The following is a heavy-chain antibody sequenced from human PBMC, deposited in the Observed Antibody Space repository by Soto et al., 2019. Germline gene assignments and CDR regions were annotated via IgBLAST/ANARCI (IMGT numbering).Heavy chain of an antibody. V-gene: IGHV3-9*01. CDR2: FSWNSGSI. Sequence: GGSLRLSCAASGFTFDDYAMHWVRQAPGKGLEWVSGFSWNSGSIGFADFVKGRFTISRDNAKNSLYLQMNSLRAEDTALFYCAKDSGAVVVVAATSHFQHWGQGTLVTVSS. CDR1: GFTFDDYA. CDR3: AKDSGAVVVVAATSHFQH. D-gene: IGHD2-15*01. J-gene: IGHJ1*01.